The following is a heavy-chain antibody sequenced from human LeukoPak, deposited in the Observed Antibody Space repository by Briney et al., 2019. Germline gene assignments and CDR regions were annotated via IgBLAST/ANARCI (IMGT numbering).Heavy chain of an antibody. Sequence: PGGSLRLSCAASGFSFSIYAMTWVRQAPGKGLEWVSGISWNSGSIGYADSVKGRFTISRDNAKNSLYLQMNSLRAEDTALYYCAKAVYYYDSSGYDDWGQGTLVTVSS. CDR3: AKAVYYYDSSGYDD. J-gene: IGHJ4*02. D-gene: IGHD3-22*01. CDR1: GFSFSIYA. CDR2: ISWNSGSI. V-gene: IGHV3-9*01.